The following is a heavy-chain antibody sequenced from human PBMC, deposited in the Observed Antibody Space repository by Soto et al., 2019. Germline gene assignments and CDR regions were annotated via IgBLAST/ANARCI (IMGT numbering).Heavy chain of an antibody. Sequence: QVRLVQSGAEVKKPGSSVKVSCKASGGTFSNYAITWLRLAPGQGLEWLGGIIPVFGTVNYAQKFQGRVTITADESTSTAYMELNRLRSEDTAVYYCARANPYTKSVGNWFDPWGQGTLVIVS. CDR1: GGTFSNYA. V-gene: IGHV1-69*01. D-gene: IGHD2-2*02. CDR3: ARANPYTKSVGNWFDP. CDR2: IIPVFGTV. J-gene: IGHJ5*02.